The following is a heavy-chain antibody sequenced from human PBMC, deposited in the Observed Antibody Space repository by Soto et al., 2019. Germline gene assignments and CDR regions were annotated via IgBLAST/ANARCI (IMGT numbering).Heavy chain of an antibody. V-gene: IGHV4-59*01. D-gene: IGHD6-13*01. CDR2: IYYSGST. Sequence: QVQLQESGPGLVKPSETLSLTCTVSGGSISSYYWSWIRQPPGKGLEWIGYIYYSGSTNYNPSLKSRVTISVDTSKYQFSLKLSSVTAADTAVYYCAREISRGSSLGWFDPWGQGTLVTVSS. CDR3: AREISRGSSLGWFDP. J-gene: IGHJ5*02. CDR1: GGSISSYY.